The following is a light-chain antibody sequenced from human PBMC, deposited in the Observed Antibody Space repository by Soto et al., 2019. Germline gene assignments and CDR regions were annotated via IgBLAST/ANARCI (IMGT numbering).Light chain of an antibody. J-gene: IGLJ1*01. CDR2: EVN. CDR1: SSDVGGYNY. V-gene: IGLV2-8*01. CDR3: SSYAGSSNV. Sequence: PPSSSGSPGQSVAISCTGTSSDVGGYNYVSWYQQHPGKAPKLMIYEVNKRPSGVPDRFSGSKSGNTASLTVSGLQAEDEADYYCSSYAGSSNVFGTGPKV.